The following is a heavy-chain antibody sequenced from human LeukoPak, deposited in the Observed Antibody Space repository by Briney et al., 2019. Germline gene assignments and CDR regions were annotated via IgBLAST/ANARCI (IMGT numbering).Heavy chain of an antibody. D-gene: IGHD3-10*01. Sequence: ASVKVSCKDSGYSFTGHYMHWVRQAPGQGLEWMGWINPKSGGTNYAQKFQGRVTMTRDTSISTAYMDMSSLRSDDTAVYYCARNLWFGESSDAFDMWGQGTMVTVSS. CDR3: ARNLWFGESSDAFDM. J-gene: IGHJ3*02. V-gene: IGHV1-2*02. CDR2: INPKSGGT. CDR1: GYSFTGHY.